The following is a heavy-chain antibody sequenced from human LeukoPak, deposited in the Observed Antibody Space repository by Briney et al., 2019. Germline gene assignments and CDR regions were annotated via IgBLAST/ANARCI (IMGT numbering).Heavy chain of an antibody. Sequence: SETLSLTCTVSGGSISSGGYYWSWIRQHPGKGLEWIGYIYYSGSTYYNPSLKSRVTISVDTSKNQFSLKLSSVTAADTAVYYCARQYQLLLVLDYWGQGTLVTVSS. CDR1: GGSISSGGYY. J-gene: IGHJ4*02. CDR3: ARQYQLLLVLDY. D-gene: IGHD2-2*01. CDR2: IYYSGST. V-gene: IGHV4-31*03.